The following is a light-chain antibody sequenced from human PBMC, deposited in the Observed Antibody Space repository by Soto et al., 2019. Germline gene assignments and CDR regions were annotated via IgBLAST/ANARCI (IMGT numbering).Light chain of an antibody. CDR3: QHYDHLPIT. J-gene: IGKJ5*01. CDR1: QDITNY. CDR2: DAS. Sequence: DIQMTQSPSSLSASVGDRVTITGQASQDITNYLNWYQQKPGRATRLLLYDASSLETGVPSRFSGSGSGTDVTLTISSLQPEDVATYYCQHYDHLPITFGQGTRLEIK. V-gene: IGKV1-33*01.